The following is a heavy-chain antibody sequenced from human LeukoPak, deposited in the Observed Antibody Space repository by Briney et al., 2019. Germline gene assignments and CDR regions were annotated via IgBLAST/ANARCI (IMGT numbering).Heavy chain of an antibody. CDR3: ARVAIAVAGIPIDY. CDR1: GDSISSSSYY. V-gene: IGHV4-39*01. Sequence: PSETLSLTCTVSGDSISSSSYYWGWIRQPPGKGLEWIGSIYYSGSTYYNPSLKSRVTISVDTSKNQFSLKQSSVTAADTAVYYCARVAIAVAGIPIDYWGQGTPVTVSS. J-gene: IGHJ4*02. D-gene: IGHD6-19*01. CDR2: IYYSGST.